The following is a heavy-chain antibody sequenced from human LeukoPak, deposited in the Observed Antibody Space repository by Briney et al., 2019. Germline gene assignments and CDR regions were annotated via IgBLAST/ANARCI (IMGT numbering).Heavy chain of an antibody. D-gene: IGHD1-26*01. V-gene: IGHV5-51*01. CDR3: ARRVESGSYYDAFDI. Sequence: GESLKISCKGSGYSFTSYWIGWVRQMPGKGLEWMGIIYPGDSDTRYSPSFQGQVTFSADKSISTAYLQWSSLKASDTAMYYCARRVESGSYYDAFDIWGQGTMVTVSS. CDR1: GYSFTSYW. CDR2: IYPGDSDT. J-gene: IGHJ3*02.